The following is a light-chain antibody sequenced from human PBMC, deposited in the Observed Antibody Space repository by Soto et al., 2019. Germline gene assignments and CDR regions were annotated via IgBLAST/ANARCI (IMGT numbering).Light chain of an antibody. J-gene: IGLJ1*01. V-gene: IGLV2-14*01. CDR1: SSDVGGSKY. CDR2: KVS. CDR3: TSSTTDSLYV. Sequence: QSVLTQPASVSGSPGQSITISCTGTSSDVGGSKYVSWYQQYPGKVPKLLISKVSNRPSGVSNRFSGSKSGNTASLTISGLLAEDKADYFCTSSTTDSLYVFGTGTKVTVL.